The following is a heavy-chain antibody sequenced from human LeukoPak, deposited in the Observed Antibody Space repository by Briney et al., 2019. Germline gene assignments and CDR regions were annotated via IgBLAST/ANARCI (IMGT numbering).Heavy chain of an antibody. D-gene: IGHD6-13*01. V-gene: IGHV1-24*01. CDR1: GYTLTEFS. Sequence: GASVKVSCKVSGYTLTEFSMHWVRRAPGKGLEWMGGIDPKDGKTIYAQKFQGRVTMTAQTSTDTAYMELSSLRSEDTAVYYCATVLNLARWAAAVTEPDYWGQGTLVTVSS. CDR2: IDPKDGKT. CDR3: ATVLNLARWAAAVTEPDY. J-gene: IGHJ4*02.